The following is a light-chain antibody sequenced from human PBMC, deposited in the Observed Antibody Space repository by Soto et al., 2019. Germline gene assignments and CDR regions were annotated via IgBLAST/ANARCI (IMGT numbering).Light chain of an antibody. CDR3: QSYDSSLNGGV. Sequence: QSVLTQPPSVSGAPGQRVTISCTGRSSNIGAGYDVHWYQQLPGTAPKLLIYGNSNRPSGVPDRFSGSKSGTSASLAITGLQAEDEAGYYCQSYDSSLNGGVFGGGTQLTVL. CDR1: SSNIGAGYD. V-gene: IGLV1-40*01. J-gene: IGLJ3*02. CDR2: GNS.